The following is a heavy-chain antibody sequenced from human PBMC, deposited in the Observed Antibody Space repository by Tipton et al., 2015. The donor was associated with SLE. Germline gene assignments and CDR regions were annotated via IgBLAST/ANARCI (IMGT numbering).Heavy chain of an antibody. CDR1: GFTFSSYT. CDR3: ARDITMLMDV. Sequence: SLRLSCAAPGFTFSSYTMNWVRQAPGKGLEWVSFISGTGTYIYYADSVKGRFTISRDNAKNSLYLQMNSLRAEDTAVYYCARDITMLMDVWGKGTTVTVSS. D-gene: IGHD3-10*01. CDR2: ISGTGTYI. V-gene: IGHV3-21*01. J-gene: IGHJ6*04.